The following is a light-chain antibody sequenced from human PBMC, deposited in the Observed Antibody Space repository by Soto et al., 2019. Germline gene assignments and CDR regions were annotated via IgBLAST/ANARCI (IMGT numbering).Light chain of an antibody. CDR1: QGIGTY. CDR3: QQYYSYPFT. J-gene: IGKJ3*01. V-gene: IGKV1-9*01. CDR2: ASS. Sequence: DIQMTQSPSTLSASVGDRVTITCRASQGIGTYLVWYQQKSGKAPTVLIYASSTLQTGVPSRFSGSGSGTDFTLTISCMQSEDFATYYCQQYYSYPFTFGPGTKVDIK.